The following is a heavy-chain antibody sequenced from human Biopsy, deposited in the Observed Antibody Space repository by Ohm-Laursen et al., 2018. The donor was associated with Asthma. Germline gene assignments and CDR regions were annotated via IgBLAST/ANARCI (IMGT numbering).Heavy chain of an antibody. Sequence: SLRLSCAASGFTVSRDYMFWVRQAPGKGLEWVSVIYSGGTSHTADSVRGRFTISRDCSKNTLYLQMDSLRAEDTAVYYCARGDSSGWSHYYFDYWGQGTLVTVSS. D-gene: IGHD6-19*01. CDR2: IYSGGTS. V-gene: IGHV3-53*01. CDR3: ARGDSSGWSHYYFDY. CDR1: GFTVSRDY. J-gene: IGHJ4*02.